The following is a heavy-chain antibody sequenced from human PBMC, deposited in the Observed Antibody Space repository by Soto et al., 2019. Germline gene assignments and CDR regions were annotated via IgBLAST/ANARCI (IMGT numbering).Heavy chain of an antibody. CDR1: GGSISSSSYY. CDR2: IYYSGST. D-gene: IGHD2-8*01. V-gene: IGHV4-39*01. Sequence: QLQLQESGPGLVKPSETLSLTCTVSGGSISSSSYYWGWIRQPPGKGLEWIGSIYYSGSTYYNPSLKSRVTITVDTSKNQFSLKLSSVTAEDTAVYYCARVSYTAFDIWGQGTMVTVSS. CDR3: ARVSYTAFDI. J-gene: IGHJ3*02.